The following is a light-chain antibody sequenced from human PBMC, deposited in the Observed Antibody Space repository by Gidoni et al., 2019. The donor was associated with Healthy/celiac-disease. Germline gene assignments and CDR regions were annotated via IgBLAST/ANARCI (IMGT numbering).Light chain of an antibody. CDR1: QGISSA. CDR2: DAS. Sequence: AIQLTQSPSSLSASVGDRVTITCRASQGISSALAWYQQKPGKAPKLLIYDASSLESGVPSRFSGSGSGTDFTLTISSLQPEDFATYYCQQLNSYPVFGPGTKVDIK. V-gene: IGKV1-13*02. J-gene: IGKJ3*01. CDR3: QQLNSYPV.